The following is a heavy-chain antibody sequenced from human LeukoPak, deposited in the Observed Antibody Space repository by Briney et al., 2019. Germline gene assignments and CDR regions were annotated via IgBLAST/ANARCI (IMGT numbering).Heavy chain of an antibody. J-gene: IGHJ4*02. D-gene: IGHD6-19*01. CDR2: ISYDGYNK. Sequence: PGKSLRLSCAASGFTFSNYAMHWVRQAPGKGLEWVTLISYDGYNKYYADSVKGRLTISRDNSKNTLYMQMNSLRADDTAVYYCAKAGSSGSFDSWGQGTLVTVSS. CDR3: AKAGSSGSFDS. V-gene: IGHV3-30*18. CDR1: GFTFSNYA.